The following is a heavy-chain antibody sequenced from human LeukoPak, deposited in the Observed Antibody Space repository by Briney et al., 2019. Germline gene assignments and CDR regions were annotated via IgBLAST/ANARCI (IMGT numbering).Heavy chain of an antibody. CDR2: IYYSGST. Sequence: PSETLSLTCTVSGGSISSSSYYWGWIRQPPGKGLEWIGSIYYSGSTYYNPSLKSRVTISVDTSKNQFSLTLSSVTAADTAVYYCARKSALIAASPYFDYWGQGTLVTVSS. J-gene: IGHJ4*02. D-gene: IGHD6-6*01. CDR1: GGSISSSSYY. V-gene: IGHV4-39*01. CDR3: ARKSALIAASPYFDY.